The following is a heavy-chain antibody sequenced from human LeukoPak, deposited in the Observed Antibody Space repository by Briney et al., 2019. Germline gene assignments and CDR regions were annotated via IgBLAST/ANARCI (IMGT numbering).Heavy chain of an antibody. CDR2: ISGSGGST. CDR3: AKGGYFDWLSYFDY. J-gene: IGHJ4*02. V-gene: IGHV3-23*01. D-gene: IGHD3-9*01. CDR1: GFTFSSYA. Sequence: SGGSLRLSCAASGFTFSSYAMSWVRQAPGKGLEWVSAISGSGGSTYYADSVKGRFTISRDNSKNTLYLQMNSLRAEDTAVYYCAKGGYFDWLSYFDYWGQGTLVTVSS.